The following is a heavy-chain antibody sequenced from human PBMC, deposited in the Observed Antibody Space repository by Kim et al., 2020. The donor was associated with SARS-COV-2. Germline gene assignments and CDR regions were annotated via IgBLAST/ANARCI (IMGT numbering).Heavy chain of an antibody. J-gene: IGHJ5*02. CDR1: GGTFSSYA. V-gene: IGHV1-69*13. CDR2: IIPIFGTA. Sequence: SVKVSCKASGGTFSSYAISWVRQAPGQGLEWMGGIIPIFGTANYAQKFQGRVTITADESTSTAYMELSSLRSEDTAVYYCAIDPTGDTPLRYFDWYRAWFDPWGQGTLVTVSS. CDR3: AIDPTGDTPLRYFDWYRAWFDP. D-gene: IGHD3-9*01.